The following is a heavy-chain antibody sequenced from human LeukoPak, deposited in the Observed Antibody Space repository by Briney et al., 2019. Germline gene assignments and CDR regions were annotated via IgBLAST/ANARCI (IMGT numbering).Heavy chain of an antibody. D-gene: IGHD6-19*01. CDR2: IYHTATT. CDR1: GDSIRSDR. Sequence: SETLSLTCAVSGDSIRSDRWNWIRQIPGKGLGWIGYIYHTATTNYNHSFRTRVTMSLDTSNNQLSLRLTSVTAADTAVYYCARTPARSGWACYFDYWGQGALVTVSP. V-gene: IGHV4-4*09. CDR3: ARTPARSGWACYFDY. J-gene: IGHJ4*02.